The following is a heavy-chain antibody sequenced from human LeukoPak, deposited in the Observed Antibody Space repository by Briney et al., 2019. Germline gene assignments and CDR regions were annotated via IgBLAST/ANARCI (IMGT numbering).Heavy chain of an antibody. CDR2: IYYSGTT. CDR1: GGSISNYY. V-gene: IGHV4-59*01. D-gene: IGHD1-14*01. Sequence: SETLSLTCTVSGGSISNYYWSWIRQPPGKGLEWIAYIYYSGTTDYNPSLKSRVTISVDTSKNQFSLKLSSVTAADTAVYYCARTGYSSGRSFDYWGQGALVTVSS. CDR3: ARTGYSSGRSFDY. J-gene: IGHJ4*02.